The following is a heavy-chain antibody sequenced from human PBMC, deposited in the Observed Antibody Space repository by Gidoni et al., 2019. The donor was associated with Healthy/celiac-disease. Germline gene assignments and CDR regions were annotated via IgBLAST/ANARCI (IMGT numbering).Heavy chain of an antibody. J-gene: IGHJ4*02. CDR2: INHSGST. CDR3: ARGRGGSYWY. Sequence: QVQLQQWGAGLLKPSETLSLTCAVYGGSFSGYYWSWIRQPPGKGLEWTGEINHSGSTNYTPSLKSRGTISVDTAKNQFSLKLSSVTAADTAVYYCARGRGGSYWYWGQGTLVTVSS. CDR1: GGSFSGYY. D-gene: IGHD1-26*01. V-gene: IGHV4-34*01.